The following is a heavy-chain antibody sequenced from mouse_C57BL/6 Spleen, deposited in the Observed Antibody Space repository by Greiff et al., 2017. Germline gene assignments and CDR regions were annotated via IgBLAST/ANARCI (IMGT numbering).Heavy chain of an antibody. Sequence: QVQLKQPGAELVKPGASVKMSCKASGYTFTSYWITWVKQRPGQGLEWIGDIYPGSGSTNYNEKFKSKATLTVDTSSSTAYMQLSSLTSEDSAVYYCAGAVVATPYAMDYWGQGTSVTVAS. CDR1: GYTFTSYW. D-gene: IGHD1-1*01. CDR3: AGAVVATPYAMDY. J-gene: IGHJ4*01. CDR2: IYPGSGST. V-gene: IGHV1-55*01.